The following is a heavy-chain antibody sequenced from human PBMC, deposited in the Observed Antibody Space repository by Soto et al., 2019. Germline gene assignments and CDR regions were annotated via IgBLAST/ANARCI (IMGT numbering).Heavy chain of an antibody. D-gene: IGHD3-10*01. CDR2: INPNSGGT. CDR1: GYTFTGYY. V-gene: IGHV1-2*04. J-gene: IGHJ6*02. CDR3: ARDRGTLGYYYYYGMDV. Sequence: GASVKVSCKASGYTFTGYYMHWVRQAPGQGLEWMGWINPNSGGTNYAQKFQGWVTMTRDTSISTAYMELSRLRSDDTAVYYCARDRGTLGYYYYYGMDVWGQGTTVTVSS.